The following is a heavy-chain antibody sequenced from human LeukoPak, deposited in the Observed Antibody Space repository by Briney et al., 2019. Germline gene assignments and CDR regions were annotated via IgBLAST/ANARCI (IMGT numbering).Heavy chain of an antibody. V-gene: IGHV3-53*01. Sequence: GGSLRLSCAASGFTVSSNYMSWVRQAPGKGLEWVSVIYSGGNTYYADSVKGRFTISRDNSKNTLYLQMNSLRAEDTAVYYCARDVYIAASGVNWFDPWGQGTLVTVSS. CDR1: GFTVSSNY. CDR3: ARDVYIAASGVNWFDP. D-gene: IGHD6-13*01. CDR2: IYSGGNT. J-gene: IGHJ5*02.